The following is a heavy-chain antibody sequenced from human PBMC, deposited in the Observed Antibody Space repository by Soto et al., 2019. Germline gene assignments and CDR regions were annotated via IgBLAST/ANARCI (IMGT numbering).Heavy chain of an antibody. CDR1: GGSFRNYY. CDR3: TRAERFPRSWFDP. V-gene: IGHV4-34*01. J-gene: IGHJ5*02. CDR2: VNHSGEA. D-gene: IGHD3-10*01. Sequence: PSETLSLTCGVYGGSFRNYYWIWVRQPPGKGLEWIGEVNHSGEATYNPSLQSRITISLDTSNIQCSLKMTSVTAAYTAMYFFTRAERFPRSWFDPWGQGTQVTVSS.